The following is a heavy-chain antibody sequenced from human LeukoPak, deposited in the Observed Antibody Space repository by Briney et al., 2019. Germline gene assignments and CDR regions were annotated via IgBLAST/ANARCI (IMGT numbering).Heavy chain of an antibody. D-gene: IGHD2-15*01. CDR2: IIPIFGTA. Sequence: SVKVSCKASGGTFSSYAISWVRQAPGQGLEWMGGIIPIFGTANYAQKFQGRVTITTDESTSTAYMELSSLRSEDTAVYYCARGEDIVVVVAANWAFDIWGQGTMVTVSS. J-gene: IGHJ3*02. CDR1: GGTFSSYA. CDR3: ARGEDIVVVVAANWAFDI. V-gene: IGHV1-69*05.